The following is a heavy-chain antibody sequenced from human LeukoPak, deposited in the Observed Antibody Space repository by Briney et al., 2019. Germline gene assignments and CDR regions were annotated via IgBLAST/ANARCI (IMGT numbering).Heavy chain of an antibody. Sequence: GASVKVSCKASGYTFTSYGISWVRQAPGQGLEWMGWISAYNGNTNYAQKLQGRVTMTTDTSTSTAYMELRSLRSDDTAVYYCARVSEGIVGALWGAFDIWGQGTMVTVSS. CDR3: ARVSEGIVGALWGAFDI. V-gene: IGHV1-18*01. CDR2: ISAYNGNT. D-gene: IGHD1-26*01. J-gene: IGHJ3*02. CDR1: GYTFTSYG.